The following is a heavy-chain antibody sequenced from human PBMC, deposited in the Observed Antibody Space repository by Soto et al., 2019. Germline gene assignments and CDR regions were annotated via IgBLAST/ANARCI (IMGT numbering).Heavy chain of an antibody. CDR1: AFTFSDYY. CDR3: AASAVVAAHH. CDR2: ISGNGNTI. D-gene: IGHD2-15*01. Sequence: PGGSLRLSCAASAFTFSDYYMGWIRQAPGKGLEWLSYISGNGNTIYYADSVKGRFTVSRVNAKNLLYLQMNSLRVEDTAVYYCAASAVVAAHHWGQGALVTVSS. V-gene: IGHV3-11*01. J-gene: IGHJ5*02.